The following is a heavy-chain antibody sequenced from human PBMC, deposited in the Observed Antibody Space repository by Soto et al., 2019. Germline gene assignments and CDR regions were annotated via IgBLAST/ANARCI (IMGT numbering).Heavy chain of an antibody. V-gene: IGHV3-48*02. CDR1: GFTFSSYG. D-gene: IGHD6-13*01. CDR3: AREGAGRPDY. CDR2: ISGDTKTT. J-gene: IGHJ4*02. Sequence: GGSLRLSCAASGFTFSSYGMNWVRQAPGKGLEWVSYISGDTKTTNYADSVKGRFTITRDNARSSLYLQLNSLRDDDTAVYYCAREGAGRPDYWGQCTMVTVSS.